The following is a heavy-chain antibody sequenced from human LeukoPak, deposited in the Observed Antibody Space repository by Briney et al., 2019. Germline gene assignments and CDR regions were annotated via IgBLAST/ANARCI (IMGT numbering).Heavy chain of an antibody. J-gene: IGHJ4*02. V-gene: IGHV3-23*01. Sequence: GGSLRLSCAASGFTFSSYAMSWVRQAPGKGLEWVSAISDSGGSTYYAASVKGRFTISRDNSKSTLYLQMNSLRAEDTAVYYCAKDSSSWYFDYWGQGTLVTVSS. CDR2: ISDSGGST. CDR3: AKDSSSWYFDY. CDR1: GFTFSSYA. D-gene: IGHD6-13*01.